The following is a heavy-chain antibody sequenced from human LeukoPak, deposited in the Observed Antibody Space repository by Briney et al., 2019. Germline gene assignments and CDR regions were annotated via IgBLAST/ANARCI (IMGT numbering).Heavy chain of an antibody. CDR2: IGISSGNT. D-gene: IGHD5-12*01. Sequence: GGALRLSCVASGFNFIDYSMNWVGQAPGKGLEWISYIGISSGNTKYADSVKGRFTISRGKARNSLYLQMNSLRVEDTAVYYCARDHRYAFDNWGHGTLVTVSS. V-gene: IGHV3-48*01. CDR3: ARDHRYAFDN. CDR1: GFNFIDYS. J-gene: IGHJ4*01.